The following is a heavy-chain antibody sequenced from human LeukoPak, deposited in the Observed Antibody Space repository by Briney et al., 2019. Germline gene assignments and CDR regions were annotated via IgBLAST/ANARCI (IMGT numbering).Heavy chain of an antibody. D-gene: IGHD5-24*01. J-gene: IGHJ4*02. Sequence: SGGSLRLSCAASGFTFSNYAMNWVRQAPGKGLEWVSAISGSGGSTYYADSVKGRFTISRDNSKNTLYLQMNSLRAEDTAVYYCAKDVEMATIRGIFDYWGQGTLVTVSS. V-gene: IGHV3-23*01. CDR1: GFTFSNYA. CDR3: AKDVEMATIRGIFDY. CDR2: ISGSGGST.